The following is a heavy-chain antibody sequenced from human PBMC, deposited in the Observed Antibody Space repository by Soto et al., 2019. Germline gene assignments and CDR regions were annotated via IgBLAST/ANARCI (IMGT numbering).Heavy chain of an antibody. J-gene: IGHJ6*02. Sequence: GGSLRLSCAASGFTFSSYSMNWVRQAPGKGLEWVSSISSSSSYIYYADSVKGRFTTSRDNAKNSLYLQMNSLRAEDTAVYYCARDRIAARPLYYYGMDVWGQGTTVTVSS. CDR1: GFTFSSYS. D-gene: IGHD6-6*01. V-gene: IGHV3-21*01. CDR2: ISSSSSYI. CDR3: ARDRIAARPLYYYGMDV.